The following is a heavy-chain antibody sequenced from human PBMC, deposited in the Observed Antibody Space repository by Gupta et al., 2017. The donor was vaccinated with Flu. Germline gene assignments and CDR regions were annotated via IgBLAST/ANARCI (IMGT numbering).Heavy chain of an antibody. D-gene: IGHD4-17*01. V-gene: IGHV5-10-1*01. J-gene: IGHJ6*02. Sequence: GKGLEWMGRIDPSDSYTNYSPSFQGHVTISADKSISTAYLQWSSLKASDTAMYYCASVDYGENYYYGMDVWGQGTTVTVSS. CDR2: IDPSDSYT. CDR3: ASVDYGENYYYGMDV.